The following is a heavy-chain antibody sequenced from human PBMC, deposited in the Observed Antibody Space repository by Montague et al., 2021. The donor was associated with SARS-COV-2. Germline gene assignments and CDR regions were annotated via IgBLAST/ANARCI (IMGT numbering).Heavy chain of an antibody. J-gene: IGHJ4*01. CDR1: GGSFNAYY. CDR3: ARGQVTAFAILTVFPAAAALAY. D-gene: IGHD3-10*02. CDR2: ITHSGGI. V-gene: IGHV4-34*01. Sequence: SEILSLTCAVYGGSFNAYYWTCFRQLPGKGLEWIGEITHSGGIKYNPSLQNRLSMLVDKSKNQFSLKLTSVNVADAATYYRARGQVTAFAILTVFPAAAALAYWGRGTTVTVSS.